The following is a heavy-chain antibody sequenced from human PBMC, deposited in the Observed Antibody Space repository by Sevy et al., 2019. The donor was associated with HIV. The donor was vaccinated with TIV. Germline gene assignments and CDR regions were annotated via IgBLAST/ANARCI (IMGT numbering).Heavy chain of an antibody. CDR3: ARDLFSGGNAVYGY. D-gene: IGHD2-15*01. Sequence: GGSLRLSCAASGFTFSSYAMNWVRQAPGKGLEWVSSINAISSNIYYADSVKGRFTISRDNAENSLYLTMNRVRAADTAVYYCARDLFSGGNAVYGYWGQGTLVTVSS. CDR2: INAISSNI. CDR1: GFTFSSYA. V-gene: IGHV3-21*01. J-gene: IGHJ4*02.